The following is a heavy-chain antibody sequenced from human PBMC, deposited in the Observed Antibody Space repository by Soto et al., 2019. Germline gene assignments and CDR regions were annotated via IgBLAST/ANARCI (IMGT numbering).Heavy chain of an antibody. D-gene: IGHD2-2*01. CDR2: VYPGDSDA. CDR3: GRLVVPGNADYFDS. Sequence: GESLKICCKASGYRFTNYWIGWVRQMPGKGLEWMGIVYPGDSDARYSPSFKGQVTISADKSITTAYLQWSSLKASDTAMYFCGRLVVPGNADYFDSWGQGSLVTVSS. V-gene: IGHV5-51*01. CDR1: GYRFTNYW. J-gene: IGHJ4*02.